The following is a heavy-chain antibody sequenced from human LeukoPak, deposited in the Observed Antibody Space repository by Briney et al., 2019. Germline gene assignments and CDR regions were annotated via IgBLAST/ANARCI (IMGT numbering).Heavy chain of an antibody. CDR3: AIPADGEERGAGYLDY. Sequence: GASVKVSCKASGYTFTSYYMHWVRQAPGQGLEWMGIINPSGGSTSYAQKFQGRVTMTRDMSTSTVYMELSSLRSEDTAVYYCAIPADGEERGAGYLDYWGQGTLVTVSS. CDR1: GYTFTSYY. CDR2: INPSGGST. D-gene: IGHD3-16*01. V-gene: IGHV1-46*01. J-gene: IGHJ4*02.